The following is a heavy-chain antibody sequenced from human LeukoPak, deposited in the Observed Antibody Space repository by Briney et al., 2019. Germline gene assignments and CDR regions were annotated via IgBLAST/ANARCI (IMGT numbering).Heavy chain of an antibody. V-gene: IGHV3-7*05. CDR2: IKQDGSEK. CDR1: GFMFRSYW. D-gene: IGHD4-11*01. CDR3: ARSYSNHLFGMDV. Sequence: PGGSLRLSCAASGFMFRSYWMTWVRQAPGKGLEGVANIKQDGSEKNYLDSVRGRFTISRDDARNSLYLQMNSLRVEDTAVYYCARSYSNHLFGMDVWGQGTAVTVSS. J-gene: IGHJ6*02.